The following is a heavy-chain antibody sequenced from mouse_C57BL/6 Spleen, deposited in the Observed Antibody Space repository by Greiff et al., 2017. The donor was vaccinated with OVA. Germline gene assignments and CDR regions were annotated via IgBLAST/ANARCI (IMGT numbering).Heavy chain of an antibody. Sequence: QVHVKQSGPGLVQPSQSLSITCTASGFSLTSYGVHWVRQSPGKGLEWLGVIWSGGSTDYNAAFISSLSISKDNSKSQVYFKMNSLQADDTAIYYCARNFDGYSPSCFAYWGQGTLVTVSA. D-gene: IGHD2-3*01. J-gene: IGHJ3*01. CDR3: ARNFDGYSPSCFAY. CDR1: GFSLTSYG. CDR2: IWSGGST. V-gene: IGHV2-2*01.